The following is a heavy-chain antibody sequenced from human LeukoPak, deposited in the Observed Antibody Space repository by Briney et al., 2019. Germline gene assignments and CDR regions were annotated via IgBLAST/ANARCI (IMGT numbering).Heavy chain of an antibody. J-gene: IGHJ2*01. D-gene: IGHD5-18*01. V-gene: IGHV4-4*07. CDR1: GGSISSYY. Sequence: PSETLSLTCTVSGGSISSYYWSWIRQPAGKGLEWIGRMYTSGNTNYNPSLKSRVTMSVDTSKNQFSLRLSSVTAADTAVYYCARDSDTAIFRGCFDLWGRGTLVTVSS. CDR3: ARDSDTAIFRGCFDL. CDR2: MYTSGNT.